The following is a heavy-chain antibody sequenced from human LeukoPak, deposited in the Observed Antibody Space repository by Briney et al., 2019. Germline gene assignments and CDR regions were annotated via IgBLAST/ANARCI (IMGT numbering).Heavy chain of an antibody. CDR3: ATDMMGTTLAEH. V-gene: IGHV5-51*01. D-gene: IGHD1-14*01. CDR2: IYPENSDN. CDR1: VSTFASYG. Sequence: GGSRNIFGKGCVSTFASYGIAGVRQMRGKGREWMGLIYPENSDNRYNPYFQGTITISVDKSIDHAHLQWSSLKASDTAMYCATDMMGTTLAEHWGQGTPAPVSS. J-gene: IGHJ4*02.